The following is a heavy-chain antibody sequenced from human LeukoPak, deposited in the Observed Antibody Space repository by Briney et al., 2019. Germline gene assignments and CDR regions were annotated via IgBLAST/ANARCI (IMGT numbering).Heavy chain of an antibody. V-gene: IGHV4-31*03. D-gene: IGHD3-9*01. Sequence: PSETLSLTCTVSGGSISSGGYYWSWIRQHPGKGLEWIGYIYYSGSTYYNPSLKSRVTISVDTSKNQFSLKLSSVTVADTAVYYCARVSQHYDILTGYYRLFDYWGQGTLVTVSS. CDR1: GGSISSGGYY. J-gene: IGHJ4*02. CDR2: IYYSGST. CDR3: ARVSQHYDILTGYYRLFDY.